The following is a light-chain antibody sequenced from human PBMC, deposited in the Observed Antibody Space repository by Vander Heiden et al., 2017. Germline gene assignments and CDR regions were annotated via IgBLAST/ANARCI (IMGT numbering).Light chain of an antibody. V-gene: IGKV1-33*01. CDR3: QQYDNLPMYT. CDR1: QDISNH. Sequence: DIQMTQSPSSLSASVGDRVTIPCQASQDISNHLNWQQQKPGKAHKLLIYDASNLETGVPSRFSGSGSGTDFTFTISSLQPEDIATYYCQQYDNLPMYTFGQGTKLEIK. J-gene: IGKJ2*01. CDR2: DAS.